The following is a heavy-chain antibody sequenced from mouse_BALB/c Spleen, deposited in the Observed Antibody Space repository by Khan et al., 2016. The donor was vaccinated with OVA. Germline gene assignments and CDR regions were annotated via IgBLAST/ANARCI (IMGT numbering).Heavy chain of an antibody. V-gene: IGHV1-77*01. CDR3: ARSDYGSSYPGFAY. D-gene: IGHD1-1*01. J-gene: IGHJ3*01. CDR1: GYSFTDYI. Sequence: QVQLQQSGPELVKPGASVKMSCKASGYSFTDYIISWVKQRPGQGLQWIGEIYPGSGSIYSNEKFKGKASLTADKSSNTAYMQVSSLTSEDSAVYFGARSDYGSSYPGFAYWGQGTLVTVST. CDR2: IYPGSGSI.